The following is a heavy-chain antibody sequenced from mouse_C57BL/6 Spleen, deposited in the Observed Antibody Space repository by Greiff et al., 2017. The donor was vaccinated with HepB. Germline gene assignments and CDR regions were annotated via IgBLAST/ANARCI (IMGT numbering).Heavy chain of an antibody. Sequence: SLEWVATISSGGSYTYYPDSVKGRFTISRDNAKNTLYLQMSSLKSEDTAMYYCARRNYSNYEGWFAYWGQGTLVTVSA. CDR3: ARRNYSNYEGWFAY. J-gene: IGHJ3*01. V-gene: IGHV5-6*02. D-gene: IGHD2-5*01. CDR2: ISSGGSYT.